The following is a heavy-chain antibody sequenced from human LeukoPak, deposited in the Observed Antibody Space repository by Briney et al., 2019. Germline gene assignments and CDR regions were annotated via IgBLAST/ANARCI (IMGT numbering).Heavy chain of an antibody. Sequence: GGSLTLSCAASGFTFSNYAMHWVRQAPGKGLEWVSVIWSDGTNKYYADSVKGRFTISRDDSKNRVFLQMNRLRAEDTALYYCAKDAQRGFDYSNSLEYWGQGALVSVSS. D-gene: IGHD4-11*01. CDR2: IWSDGTNK. V-gene: IGHV3-33*06. CDR3: AKDAQRGFDYSNSLEY. CDR1: GFTFSNYA. J-gene: IGHJ4*02.